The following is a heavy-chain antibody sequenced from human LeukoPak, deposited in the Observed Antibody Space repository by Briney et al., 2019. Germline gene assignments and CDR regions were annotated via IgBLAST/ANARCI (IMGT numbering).Heavy chain of an antibody. J-gene: IGHJ4*02. CDR3: ARDKRDGYNYCFDY. CDR2: IYYSGST. D-gene: IGHD5-24*01. Sequence: TLSLTCPVSGGSISSGGYYWSWIRQHPGKGLEWIGYIYYSGSTYYNPSLKSRVTISVDTSKNQFSLKLSSVTAADTAVYYCARDKRDGYNYCFDYWGQGTLVTVSS. CDR1: GGSISSGGYY. V-gene: IGHV4-31*03.